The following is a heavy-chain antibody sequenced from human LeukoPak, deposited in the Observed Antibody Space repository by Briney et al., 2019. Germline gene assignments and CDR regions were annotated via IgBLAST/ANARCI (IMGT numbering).Heavy chain of an antibody. CDR1: GFTFSGYG. V-gene: IGHV3-30*18. D-gene: IGHD3-16*01. CDR2: ISYDGSNK. Sequence: GGSLRLSCVASGFTFSGYGMHWVRQAPGKGLEWVAVISYDGSNKYYADSVKGRFTISRDNSKNTLYLQMNSLRAEDTAVYYCAKMGGETDYWGQGTLVTVSS. CDR3: AKMGGETDY. J-gene: IGHJ4*02.